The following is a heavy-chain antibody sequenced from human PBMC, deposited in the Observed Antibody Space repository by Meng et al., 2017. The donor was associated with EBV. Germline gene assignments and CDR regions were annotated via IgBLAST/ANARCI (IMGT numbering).Heavy chain of an antibody. CDR2: INTSGGTT. J-gene: IGHJ4*02. CDR3: ANQLWDGGE. V-gene: IGHV3-23*01. Sequence: EVQVLESGGGLVQTGGSLRLSCTAYGFTFRNYGMTWVRQAPGKGLEWVSSINTSGGTTPYADSVEGRFTISRDNSKNTLYLQMNSLRAEDTAVYYCANQLWDGGEWGQGTLVTVSS. D-gene: IGHD3-16*01. CDR1: GFTFRNYG.